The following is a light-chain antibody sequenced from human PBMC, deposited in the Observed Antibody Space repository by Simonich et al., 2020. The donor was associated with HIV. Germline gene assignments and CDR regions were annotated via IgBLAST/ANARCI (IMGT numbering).Light chain of an antibody. CDR2: WAS. J-gene: IGKJ2*01. CDR1: QTVLFCSNNKNY. CDR3: QQYYSTPYT. Sequence: DIVMTQSPDSLAVSLGERAAINYKSSQTVLFCSNNKNYLAWYQQKPGQPPKLLIYWASTRESGVPDRFSGSGSGTDFTLTISSLQAEDVAVYYCQQYYSTPYTFGQGTKLEIK. V-gene: IGKV4-1*01.